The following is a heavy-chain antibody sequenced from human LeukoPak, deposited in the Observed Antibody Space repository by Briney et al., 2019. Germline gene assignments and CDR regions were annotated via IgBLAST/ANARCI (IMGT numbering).Heavy chain of an antibody. D-gene: IGHD3/OR15-3a*01. Sequence: PGGSLRLSCAASGFSLSTYSMNWVRQAPGRGLEWVSFISSSSSYIYYADSVKGRFTISRDNAKNSLYLQMNSLRAEDTAVYYCARVSWTHAFDIWGQGTMVTVYS. CDR2: ISSSSSYI. V-gene: IGHV3-21*01. J-gene: IGHJ3*02. CDR3: ARVSWTHAFDI. CDR1: GFSLSTYS.